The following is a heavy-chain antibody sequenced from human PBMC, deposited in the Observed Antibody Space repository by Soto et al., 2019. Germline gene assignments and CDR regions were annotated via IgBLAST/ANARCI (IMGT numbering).Heavy chain of an antibody. CDR2: VYYDGRT. V-gene: IGHV4-31*03. D-gene: IGHD1-1*01. Sequence: SETLSLTCNVSGAFISRGGYYWSWIRQLPGKGLEWIGYVYYDGRTYYNPSLQSRLTMSVDTSENQFSLKLSSLTAADTAVYYCVVSPNEDFFDYWGQGTLVTVSS. CDR3: VVSPNEDFFDY. CDR1: GAFISRGGYY. J-gene: IGHJ4*02.